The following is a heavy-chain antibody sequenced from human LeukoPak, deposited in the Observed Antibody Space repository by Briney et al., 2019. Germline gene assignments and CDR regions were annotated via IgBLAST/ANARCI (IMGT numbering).Heavy chain of an antibody. D-gene: IGHD3-9*01. CDR1: GGSFSGYY. CDR2: INHSGST. V-gene: IGHV4-34*01. J-gene: IGHJ6*02. Sequence: SETLSLTCAVYGGSFSGYYWSWIRQPPGKGLEWIGEINHSGSTNYNPSLKSRVTISVDTSKNQFSLKLSSVTAADTAVYYCARSVYDISRYYYGMDVWGQGTTVTVSS. CDR3: ARSVYDISRYYYGMDV.